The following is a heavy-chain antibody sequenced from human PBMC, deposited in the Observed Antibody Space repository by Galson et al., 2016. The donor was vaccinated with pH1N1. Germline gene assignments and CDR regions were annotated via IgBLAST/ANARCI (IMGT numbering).Heavy chain of an antibody. J-gene: IGHJ4*02. V-gene: IGHV2-5*02. CDR2: IYWDDDK. CDR1: GFSLSTSGVG. Sequence: PALVKPTQTLTLTCTFSGFSLSTSGVGVGWIRQPPGKALEWLALIYWDDDKRYSPSLKSRLTITKDTSKNQVVLTMTNMDPVDTATYYCARSDNGDYVGGLHYWGQGTLVTVSS. CDR3: ARSDNGDYVGGLHY. D-gene: IGHD4-17*01.